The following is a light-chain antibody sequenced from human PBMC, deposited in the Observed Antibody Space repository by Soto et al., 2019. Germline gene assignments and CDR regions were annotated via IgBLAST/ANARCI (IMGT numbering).Light chain of an antibody. V-gene: IGLV2-14*01. CDR1: SSDIGGYKY. CDR2: EVT. J-gene: IGLJ2*01. Sequence: QLVLTQPASVSGSPGQSITIYCTGTSSDIGGYKYVSWYQQHPGKAPKLIIYEVTNRPSGVSDRFSGSKSGNTASLTISGLQAEDEADYYCSSYTIYSTLLLFGGGTKLTVL. CDR3: SSYTIYSTLLL.